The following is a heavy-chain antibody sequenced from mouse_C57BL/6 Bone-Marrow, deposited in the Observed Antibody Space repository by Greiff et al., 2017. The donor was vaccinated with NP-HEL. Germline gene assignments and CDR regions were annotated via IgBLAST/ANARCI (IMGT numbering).Heavy chain of an antibody. D-gene: IGHD2-2*01. V-gene: IGHV5-4*03. J-gene: IGHJ3*01. CDR1: GFTFSSYA. CDR3: ARVGYDRGFAY. CDR2: ISDGGSYT. Sequence: EVKLVESGGGLVKPGGSLKLSCAASGFTFSSYAMSWVRQTPEKRLEWVATISDGGSYTYYPDNVKGRFTISRDNAKNNLYLQMSHLKSEDTAMYYCARVGYDRGFAYWGQGTLVTVSA.